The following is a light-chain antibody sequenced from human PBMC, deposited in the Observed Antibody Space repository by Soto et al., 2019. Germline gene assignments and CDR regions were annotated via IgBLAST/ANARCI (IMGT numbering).Light chain of an antibody. V-gene: IGKV1-9*01. CDR3: QRLNTYPVT. CDR2: AAS. J-gene: IGKJ4*01. Sequence: IQLTQSPSSLSASVGDSVTITCRASQGISRYLSWYQQKSGRAPKLLISAASTLQSGVPARFSGSGSGTDFTLSITNLQPEDFATYYCQRLNTYPVTFGGGNKVEIK. CDR1: QGISRY.